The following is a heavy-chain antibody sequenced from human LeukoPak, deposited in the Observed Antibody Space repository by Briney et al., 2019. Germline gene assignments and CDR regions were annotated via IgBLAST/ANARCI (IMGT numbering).Heavy chain of an antibody. J-gene: IGHJ4*02. Sequence: GASVKVSCKASGYTFTSYGISGVRQAPGQGVEWMGWISAYNGNTHSAQKLQGRVTMTTDTSTSTAYMELRSLRSDDTAVYYCARAYSGWYDYWGQGTLVTVSS. CDR1: GYTFTSYG. CDR2: ISAYNGNT. D-gene: IGHD6-19*01. CDR3: ARAYSGWYDY. V-gene: IGHV1-18*01.